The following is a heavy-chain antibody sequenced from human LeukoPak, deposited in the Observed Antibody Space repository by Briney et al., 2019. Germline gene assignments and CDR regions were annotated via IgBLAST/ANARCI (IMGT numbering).Heavy chain of an antibody. J-gene: IGHJ4*02. V-gene: IGHV4-34*01. D-gene: IGHD6-13*01. Sequence: PSETLSLTCAVYGGSFSGYYWSWIRQPPGKGLEWIGEINHSGSTNYNPSLKSRVTVSVDTSKNQFSLKLSPVTAADTAVYYCARGGRYSSSWYGYWGQGTLVTVSS. CDR1: GGSFSGYY. CDR2: INHSGST. CDR3: ARGGRYSSSWYGY.